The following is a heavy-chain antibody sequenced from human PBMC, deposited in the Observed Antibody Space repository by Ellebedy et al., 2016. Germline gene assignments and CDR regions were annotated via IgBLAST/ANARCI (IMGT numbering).Heavy chain of an antibody. V-gene: IGHV5-10-1*01. J-gene: IGHJ3*02. CDR3: ARSVGITMIVVDSGGAFDI. Sequence: GESLKISXKGSGSSFTSYWISWVRQMPGKGLEWMGRIDPSDSYTNYSPSFQGHVTISADKSISTAYLQWSSLKASDTAMYYCARSVGITMIVVDSGGAFDIWGQGTMVTVSS. CDR2: IDPSDSYT. CDR1: GSSFTSYW. D-gene: IGHD3-22*01.